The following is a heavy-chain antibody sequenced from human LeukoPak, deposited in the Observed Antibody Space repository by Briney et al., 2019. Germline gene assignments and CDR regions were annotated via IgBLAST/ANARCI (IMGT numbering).Heavy chain of an antibody. CDR2: ISWNSGSI. V-gene: IGHV3-9*01. D-gene: IGHD5-18*01. Sequence: PGGSLRLSCAASGFTFDDYAMHWVPQAPGKGLEWVSGISWNSGSIGYADSVKGRFTISRDNAKNSLYLQMNSLRAEDTALYYCAKGLGGGYWYYFDYWGQGTLVTVSS. CDR1: GFTFDDYA. CDR3: AKGLGGGYWYYFDY. J-gene: IGHJ4*02.